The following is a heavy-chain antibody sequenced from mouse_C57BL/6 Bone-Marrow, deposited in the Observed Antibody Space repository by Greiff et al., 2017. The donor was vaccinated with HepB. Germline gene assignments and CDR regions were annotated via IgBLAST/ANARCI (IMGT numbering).Heavy chain of an antibody. J-gene: IGHJ3*01. D-gene: IGHD2-2*01. V-gene: IGHV1-81*01. CDR1: GYTFTSYG. Sequence: VQLQESGAELARPGASVKLSCKASGYTFTSYGISWVKQRTGQGLEWIGEIYPRSGNTYYNEKFKGKATLTADKSSSTAYMELRSLTSEDSAVYFCAKGGYGYDGPWFAYWGQVTLVTVSA. CDR3: AKGGYGYDGPWFAY. CDR2: IYPRSGNT.